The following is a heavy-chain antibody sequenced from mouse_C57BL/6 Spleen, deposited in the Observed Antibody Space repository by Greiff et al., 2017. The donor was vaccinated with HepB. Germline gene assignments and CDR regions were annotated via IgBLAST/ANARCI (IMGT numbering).Heavy chain of an antibody. Sequence: QVHVKQSGPELVKPGASVKLSCKASGYTFTSYAINWVKQRPGQGLEWIGWIYPRDGSTKYNEKFKGKATLTVDTSSSTAYMELHSLTSEDSAVYFCAREGDYFDYWGQGTTLTVSS. CDR2: IYPRDGST. CDR1: GYTFTSYA. J-gene: IGHJ2*01. V-gene: IGHV1-85*01. CDR3: AREGDYFDY.